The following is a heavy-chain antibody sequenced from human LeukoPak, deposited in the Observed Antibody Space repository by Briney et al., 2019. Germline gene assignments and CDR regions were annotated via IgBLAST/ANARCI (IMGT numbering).Heavy chain of an antibody. CDR1: GYNFTTYW. J-gene: IGHJ6*02. CDR2: IYPGDSET. V-gene: IGHV5-51*01. D-gene: IGHD3/OR15-3a*01. Sequence: GESLKISCMGSGYNFTTYWIDWVRQMPGKGLEWMGIIYPGDSETRYSPSFQGQVTISVDKSTSTAYLQWSSLKASDTAMYYCARHLDILPYYYSMDVWGQGTTVTVSS. CDR3: ARHLDILPYYYSMDV.